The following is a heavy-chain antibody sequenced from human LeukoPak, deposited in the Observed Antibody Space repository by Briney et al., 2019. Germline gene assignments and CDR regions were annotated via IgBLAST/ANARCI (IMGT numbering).Heavy chain of an antibody. CDR2: INHSGST. D-gene: IGHD5-24*01. CDR3: ARGRWLQFGWFDP. J-gene: IGHJ5*02. CDR1: GGSFSGYY. Sequence: PSETLSLTCAVYGGSFSGYYWSWIRQPPGKGPEWIGEINHSGSTNYNPSLKSRVTMSVDTSKNQFSLKLSSVTAADTAVYYCARGRWLQFGWFDPWGQGTLVTVPS. V-gene: IGHV4-34*01.